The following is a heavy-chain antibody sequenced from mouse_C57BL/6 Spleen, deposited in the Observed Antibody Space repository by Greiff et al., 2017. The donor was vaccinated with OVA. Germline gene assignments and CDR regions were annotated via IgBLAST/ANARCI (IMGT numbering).Heavy chain of an antibody. CDR3: ARYDGYYPSFAY. CDR1: GYTFTSYW. V-gene: IGHV1-50*01. J-gene: IGHJ3*01. D-gene: IGHD2-3*01. Sequence: QVQLQQPGAELVKPGASVKLSCKASGYTFTSYWMQWVKQRPGQGLEWIGEIDPSDSYTNYNQKFKGKATLTVDTSSSTAYMQLSSLTSEDSAVYYCARYDGYYPSFAYGGQGTLVTVSA. CDR2: IDPSDSYT.